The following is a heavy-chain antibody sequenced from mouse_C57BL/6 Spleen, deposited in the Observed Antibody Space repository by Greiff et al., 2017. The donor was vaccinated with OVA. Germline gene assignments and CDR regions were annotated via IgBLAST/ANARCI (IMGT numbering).Heavy chain of an antibody. J-gene: IGHJ4*01. CDR3: ARRGSSGYAMDY. CDR2: IDPNSGGT. D-gene: IGHD3-2*02. Sequence: QVQLKQPGAELVKPGASVKLSCKASGYTFTSYWMHWVKQRPGRGLEWIGRIDPNSGGTKYNEKFKSKATLTVDKPSSTAYMQLSSLPSEDSAVYYFARRGSSGYAMDYWGQGTSLTVSS. CDR1: GYTFTSYW. V-gene: IGHV1-72*01.